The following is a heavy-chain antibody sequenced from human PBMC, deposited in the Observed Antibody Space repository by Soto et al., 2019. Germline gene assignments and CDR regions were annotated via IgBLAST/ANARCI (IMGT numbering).Heavy chain of an antibody. CDR1: GFTFSSYA. D-gene: IGHD3-9*01. J-gene: IGHJ4*02. Sequence: GGSLRLSCAASGFTFSSYAMHWVRQAPGKGLEWVAVISYDGSNKYYADSVKGRFTISRDNSKNTLYLQMNSLRAEDTAVYYCARGGAPSDYDILTGYYNYWGQGTLVTVSS. V-gene: IGHV3-30*04. CDR3: ARGGAPSDYDILTGYYNY. CDR2: ISYDGSNK.